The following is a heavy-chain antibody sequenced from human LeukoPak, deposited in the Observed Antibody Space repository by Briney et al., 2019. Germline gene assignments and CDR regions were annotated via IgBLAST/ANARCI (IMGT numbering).Heavy chain of an antibody. CDR1: GGSISSYC. CDR2: IYYSGST. J-gene: IGHJ4*02. V-gene: IGHV4-59*01. CDR3: ATSRRYSYGFNFDY. Sequence: SETLSLTCTVSGGSISSYCWSWIRQPPGKGLEWIGYIYYSGSTNDNPSLKSRVPISVDTSKNQISLKLSSVTAADTAVYYCATSRRYSYGFNFDYWGQGTLVTVSS. D-gene: IGHD5-18*01.